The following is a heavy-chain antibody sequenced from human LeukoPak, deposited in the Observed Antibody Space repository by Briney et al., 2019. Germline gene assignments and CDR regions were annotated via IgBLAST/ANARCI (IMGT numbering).Heavy chain of an antibody. V-gene: IGHV3-30*02. CDR1: GFTFSTYG. CDR2: IGYDGSNK. J-gene: IGHJ6*03. CDR3: ARAVNNYYYYYMDV. Sequence: PGGSLRLSCAASGFTFSTYGIHWVRQAPGKGLEWVAFIGYDGSNKYYADSVKGRFTISRDNSKNTLYLQMNSLRAEDTAVYYCARAVNNYYYYYMDVWGKGTTVTVSS. D-gene: IGHD2/OR15-2a*01.